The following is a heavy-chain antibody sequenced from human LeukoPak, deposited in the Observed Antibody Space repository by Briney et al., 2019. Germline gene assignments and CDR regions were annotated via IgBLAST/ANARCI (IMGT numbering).Heavy chain of an antibody. CDR3: ARDFNYYGSGSYYNPDY. CDR1: GYTFTSYG. Sequence: ASVKVSCKASGYTFTSYGISWVRQAPGQGLEWMGWISAYNGNTNYAQKLQGRVTMTTDTSTSTAYMELSRLRSDDTAVYYCARDFNYYGSGSYYNPDYWGQGTLVTVSS. V-gene: IGHV1-18*01. D-gene: IGHD3-10*01. CDR2: ISAYNGNT. J-gene: IGHJ4*02.